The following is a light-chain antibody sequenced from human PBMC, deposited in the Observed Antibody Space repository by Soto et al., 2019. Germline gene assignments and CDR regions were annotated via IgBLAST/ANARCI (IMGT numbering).Light chain of an antibody. CDR1: SSDVGGYNY. Sequence: QSVLTQPASVSGSPGQSITISCTGTSSDVGGYNYVSWYQQHPGKAPKLMIYDVSNRPSGVSNRFSGSKSGNTASLTISGLQAEDEADYSSSSYTCTRSLRVFLTGTKVP. CDR3: SSYTCTRSLRV. CDR2: DVS. J-gene: IGLJ1*01. V-gene: IGLV2-14*01.